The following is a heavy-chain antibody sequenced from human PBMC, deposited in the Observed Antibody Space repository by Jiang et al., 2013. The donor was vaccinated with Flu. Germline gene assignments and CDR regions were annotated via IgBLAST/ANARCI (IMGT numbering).Heavy chain of an antibody. CDR3: ARTNWGSWYFDL. CDR1: GGSISSSSYY. J-gene: IGHJ2*01. D-gene: IGHD7-27*01. Sequence: TLSLTCTVSGGSISSSSYYWGWIRQPPGKGLEWIGSIYYSGSTYYNPSLKSRVTISVDTSKNQFSLKLSSVTAADTAVYYCARTNWGSWYFDLWGRGTLVTVSS. V-gene: IGHV4-39*01. CDR2: IYYSGST.